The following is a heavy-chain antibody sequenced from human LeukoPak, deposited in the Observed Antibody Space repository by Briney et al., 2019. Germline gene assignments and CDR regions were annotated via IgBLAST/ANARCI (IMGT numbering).Heavy chain of an antibody. CDR1: GFIFNAYG. J-gene: IGHJ4*02. D-gene: IGHD2-15*01. V-gene: IGHV3-23*01. CDR3: AKDQLNRFCSGGSCSVTHDY. CDR2: ITGGTRTT. Sequence: GGSLRLSCAASGFIFNAYGMSWVRQAPGQGLEWVSSITGGTRTTYYTDSVKGRFIISRDNSRNTLYLQMNSLRAEDTDVYYCAKDQLNRFCSGGSCSVTHDYWGQGTLVTVSS.